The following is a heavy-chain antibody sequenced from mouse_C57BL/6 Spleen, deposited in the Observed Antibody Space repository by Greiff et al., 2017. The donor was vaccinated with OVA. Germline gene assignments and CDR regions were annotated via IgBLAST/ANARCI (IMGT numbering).Heavy chain of an antibody. Sequence: VKLVESGPGLVQPSQSLSITCTVSGFSLTSYGVHWVRQSPGKGLEWLGVIWSGGSTDYNAAFISRLSISKDNSKSQVFFKMNSLQADDTAIYYCARKYYGSSYWYFDVWGTGTTVTVSS. J-gene: IGHJ1*03. CDR3: ARKYYGSSYWYFDV. CDR1: GFSLTSYG. D-gene: IGHD1-1*01. CDR2: IWSGGST. V-gene: IGHV2-2*01.